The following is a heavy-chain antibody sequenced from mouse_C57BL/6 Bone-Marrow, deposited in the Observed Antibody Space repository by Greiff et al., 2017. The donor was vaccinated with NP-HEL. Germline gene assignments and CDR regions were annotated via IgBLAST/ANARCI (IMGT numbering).Heavy chain of an antibody. V-gene: IGHV1-9*01. J-gene: IGHJ2*01. CDR2: ILPGSGST. D-gene: IGHD2-5*01. CDR3: ARRDYSNYFDY. CDR1: GYTFTGYW. Sequence: QVQLQQSGAELMKPGASVKLSCKATGYTFTGYWIEWVKQRPGHGLEWIGEILPGSGSTNYNEKFKGKATFTADTSSNTAYMQLSSLTTKDSAIYYCARRDYSNYFDYWGQGTTLTVSS.